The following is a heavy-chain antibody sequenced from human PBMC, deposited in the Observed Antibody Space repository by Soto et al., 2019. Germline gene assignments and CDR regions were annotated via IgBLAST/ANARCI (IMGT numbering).Heavy chain of an antibody. V-gene: IGHV1-24*01. CDR2: FDPEDGET. CDR1: GYTLTELS. CDR3: ATHSHEWVYFDY. Sequence: SVKVSCKVSGYTLTELSMHWVRQAPGKGLEWMGGFDPEDGETIYAQKFQGRVTMTEDTSTDTAYMELSSLRSEVTAVYYCATHSHEWVYFDYWGQGTLVTVSS. D-gene: IGHD2-15*01. J-gene: IGHJ4*02.